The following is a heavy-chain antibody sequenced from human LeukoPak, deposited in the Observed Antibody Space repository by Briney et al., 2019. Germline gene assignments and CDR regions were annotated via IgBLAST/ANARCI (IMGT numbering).Heavy chain of an antibody. J-gene: IGHJ5*02. Sequence: ASVKASCKASGYTFTGYYMHWVRQAPGQGLEWMGWINPNSGGTNYAQKFQGWVTMTRDTSISTAYMELSRLRSDDTAVYYCARDRACGYDADGCWFDPWGQGTLVTVSS. CDR2: INPNSGGT. CDR3: ARDRACGYDADGCWFDP. CDR1: GYTFTGYY. D-gene: IGHD5-12*01. V-gene: IGHV1-2*04.